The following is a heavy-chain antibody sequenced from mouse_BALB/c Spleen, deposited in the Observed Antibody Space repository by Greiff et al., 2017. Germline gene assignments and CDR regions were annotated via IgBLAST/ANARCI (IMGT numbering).Heavy chain of an antibody. CDR1: GFSLTSYG. Sequence: VKLQESGPGLVQPSQSLSITCTVSGFSLTSYGVHWVRQSPGKGLEWLGVIWSGGSTDYNSALKSRLSISKDNSKSQVFLKMNSLQTDDTAMYYCAKQEGDSAWFAYWGQGTLVTVSA. J-gene: IGHJ3*01. CDR2: IWSGGST. D-gene: IGHD2-13*01. CDR3: AKQEGDSAWFAY. V-gene: IGHV2-4-1*01.